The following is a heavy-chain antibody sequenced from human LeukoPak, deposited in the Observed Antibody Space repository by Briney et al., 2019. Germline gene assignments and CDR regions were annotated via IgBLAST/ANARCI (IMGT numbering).Heavy chain of an antibody. CDR3: ARDMPFGVF. CDR2: IKQDGSER. J-gene: IGHJ4*02. Sequence: GGSLRLSCAASGFTFSNYWMHWVRQAPGKGLEWVANIKQDGSERYYVGSVKGRFSISRDNAKNSLYLQMNSLRAEDTAVYYCARDMPFGVFWGQGTLVTVSS. D-gene: IGHD3-16*01. CDR1: GFTFSNYW. V-gene: IGHV3-7*03.